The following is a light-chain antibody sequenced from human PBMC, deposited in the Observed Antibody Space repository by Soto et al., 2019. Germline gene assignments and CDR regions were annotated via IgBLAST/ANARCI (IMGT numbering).Light chain of an antibody. CDR1: SSDVGGYNY. CDR2: EVS. Sequence: QSVLTQPPSASGSPGQSVTISCTGTSSDVGGYNYVSWYQQHPGKAPKLMIYEVSKRPSGVPDRFSGSKSGNTASLTVSGLQAEDEADYYCSSYEGSNNFVVFGGGTQLTVL. J-gene: IGLJ2*01. V-gene: IGLV2-8*01. CDR3: SSYEGSNNFVV.